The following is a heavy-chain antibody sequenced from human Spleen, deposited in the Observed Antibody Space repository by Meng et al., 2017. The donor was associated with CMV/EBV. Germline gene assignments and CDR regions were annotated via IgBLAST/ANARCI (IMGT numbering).Heavy chain of an antibody. Sequence: SLKISCAAFGFTFDDYAMHWVRQAPGKGLEWVSGIIWNSGTIGYADSVKGRFTISRDNAKNSLYLQMNSLRDEDTALYYCAKDPGYSFVYGMDVWGQGTTVTVSS. J-gene: IGHJ6*02. V-gene: IGHV3-9*01. CDR1: GFTFDDYA. CDR3: AKDPGYSFVYGMDV. CDR2: IIWNSGTI. D-gene: IGHD5-18*01.